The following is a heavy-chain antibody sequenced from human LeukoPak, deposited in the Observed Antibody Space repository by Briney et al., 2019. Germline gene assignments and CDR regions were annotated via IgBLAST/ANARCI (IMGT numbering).Heavy chain of an antibody. D-gene: IGHD3-9*01. CDR1: GYTFTSYY. CDR3: ARGNDILTGYPFFNYFDY. J-gene: IGHJ4*02. Sequence: ASVKVSCKASGYTFTSYYMHWVRQAPGQGLEWMGIINPSGGSTSYAQKFQGRVTMTTDTSTSTAYMELRSLRSDDTAVYYCARGNDILTGYPFFNYFDYWGQGTLVTVSS. CDR2: INPSGGST. V-gene: IGHV1-46*01.